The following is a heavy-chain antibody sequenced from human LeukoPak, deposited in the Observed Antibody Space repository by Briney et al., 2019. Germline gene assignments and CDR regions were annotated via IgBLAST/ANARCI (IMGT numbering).Heavy chain of an antibody. J-gene: IGHJ3*02. CDR2: ISDSGHT. V-gene: IGHV3-69-1*02. CDR3: ARDLVVGGSRSWAFDI. CDR1: GFIFSAYV. Sequence: GGSLRLSCAASGFIFSAYVMHWVRQAPGKGREWVSSISDSGHTYYADSLKGRFTISRDNSKNSLSLQMNSLRAEDTAVYFCARDLVVGGSRSWAFDIWGQGTLVTVSS. D-gene: IGHD2-15*01.